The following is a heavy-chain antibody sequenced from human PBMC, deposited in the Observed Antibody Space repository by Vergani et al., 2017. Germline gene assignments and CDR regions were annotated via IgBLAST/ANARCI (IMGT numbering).Heavy chain of an antibody. D-gene: IGHD4-17*01. CDR1: GYTFTDHY. J-gene: IGHJ6*02. CDR3: ATPQTVTTGGMEV. V-gene: IGHV1-69-2*01. Sequence: EVQLVQSGAEVKKPGATMKISCTVSGYTFTDHYMHWVKQAPGKGLEWMGLVDPEDGETIYADKFKGRVTIAADTSTDTAHLELSSLRSEDTAVYYCATPQTVTTGGMEVWGQGTTVIVSS. CDR2: VDPEDGET.